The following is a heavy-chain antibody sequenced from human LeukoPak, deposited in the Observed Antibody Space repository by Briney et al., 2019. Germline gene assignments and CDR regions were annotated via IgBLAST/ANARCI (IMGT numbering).Heavy chain of an antibody. CDR3: AIGGACSGGSCYYPNFDY. J-gene: IGHJ4*02. CDR2: IYYSGST. Sequence: PSETLSLTCTVSWGSISSFYWSWIRQPPGKGLEWIGYIYYSGSTNYNPSLKSRVTMSIDTSRNQFSLKLTSVTAADTAVYYCAIGGACSGGSCYYPNFDYWGQGTLVTVSS. D-gene: IGHD2-15*01. V-gene: IGHV4-59*01. CDR1: WGSISSFY.